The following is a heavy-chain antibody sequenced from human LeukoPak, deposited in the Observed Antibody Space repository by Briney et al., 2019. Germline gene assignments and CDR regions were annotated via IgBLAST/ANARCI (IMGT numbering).Heavy chain of an antibody. Sequence: ASVKVSCKVSGYTLTELSMHWVRQAPGIGLEWMGGFDPEDGETIYAQKFQGRVTMTEDTSTDTAYMELSSLRSEDTAVYYCATGPYGGNSFDYWGQGTLVTVSS. CDR2: FDPEDGET. CDR1: GYTLTELS. V-gene: IGHV1-24*01. CDR3: ATGPYGGNSFDY. J-gene: IGHJ4*02. D-gene: IGHD4-23*01.